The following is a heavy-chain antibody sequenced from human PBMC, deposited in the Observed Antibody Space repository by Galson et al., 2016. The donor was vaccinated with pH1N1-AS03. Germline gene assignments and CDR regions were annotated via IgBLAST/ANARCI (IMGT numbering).Heavy chain of an antibody. V-gene: IGHV2-70*04. D-gene: IGHD6-19*01. Sequence: PALVKPTQTLTLTCTFSGFSLSTNEMRVSWIRQPPGKALEWLARIDWDDDKFYSSSLKTRLTISKDTSKNQVVLTMTNMDPVDTATYYCARGGIEVPETSAFPIWGQGTTVSVSS. J-gene: IGHJ3*02. CDR2: IDWDDDK. CDR1: GFSLSTNEMR. CDR3: ARGGIEVPETSAFPI.